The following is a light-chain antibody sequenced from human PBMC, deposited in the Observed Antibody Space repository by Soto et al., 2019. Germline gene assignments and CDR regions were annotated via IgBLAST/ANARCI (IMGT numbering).Light chain of an antibody. Sequence: QSALTQPASLSGSPGQSITISCTGTRSDIGSYNSIAWYQQHPGKAPRVMIFEVTKRPSGISNRFSGSKSGSTASLTISGLQAEDEADYFCFSYAGSSSWVFGGGTKVTVL. V-gene: IGLV2-23*02. CDR1: RSDIGSYNS. CDR2: EVT. CDR3: FSYAGSSSWV. J-gene: IGLJ3*02.